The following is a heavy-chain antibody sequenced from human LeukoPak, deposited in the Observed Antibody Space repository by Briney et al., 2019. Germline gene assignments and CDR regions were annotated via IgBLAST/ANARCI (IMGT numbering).Heavy chain of an antibody. Sequence: GESLRISCQGSGYNFPNHWIGWVRQMPGKGLEWMGIIYPGNSDTRYTPSLQGHVTISADKSVRTAYLQWDSLEASDTAIYFCARRPQSGSYLDSWGQGSLVTVSS. CDR2: IYPGNSDT. D-gene: IGHD1-26*01. CDR1: GYNFPNHW. CDR3: ARRPQSGSYLDS. V-gene: IGHV5-51*01. J-gene: IGHJ4*02.